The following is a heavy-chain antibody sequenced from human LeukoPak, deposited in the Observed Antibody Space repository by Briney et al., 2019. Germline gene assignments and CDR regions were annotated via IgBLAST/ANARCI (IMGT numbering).Heavy chain of an antibody. V-gene: IGHV3-33*08. J-gene: IGHJ4*02. CDR3: AREGCIGGMCLESDN. D-gene: IGHD2-15*01. CDR2: ISHDGGKK. CDR1: GFTFSSYE. Sequence: PGGSLRLSCAASGFTFSSYEMNWVRQAPGKGLEWVAVISHDGGKKWFADSVKGRFTISRDDSKNTLNLLMNSLRAEDTAVYYCAREGCIGGMCLESDNWGQGTLVTVSS.